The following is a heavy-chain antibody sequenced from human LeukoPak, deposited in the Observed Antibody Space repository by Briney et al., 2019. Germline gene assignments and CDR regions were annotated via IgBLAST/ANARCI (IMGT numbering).Heavy chain of an antibody. CDR1: GFTFSSYA. J-gene: IGHJ5*02. Sequence: TGGSLRLSCAASGFTFSSYAMSWVRQAPGKGLEWVAHIKPDGSEKNYVDSVKGRSTLFRDDAKNSVYLQMNSLRVEDTAVYYCARDSGSGGPWGQGTPVTVSS. CDR3: ARDSGSGGP. D-gene: IGHD6-19*01. V-gene: IGHV3-7*01. CDR2: IKPDGSEK.